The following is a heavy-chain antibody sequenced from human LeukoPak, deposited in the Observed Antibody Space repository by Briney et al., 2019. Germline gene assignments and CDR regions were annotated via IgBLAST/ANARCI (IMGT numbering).Heavy chain of an antibody. D-gene: IGHD3-22*01. J-gene: IGHJ4*02. V-gene: IGHV3-11*01. Sequence: PGGSLRLSCAASGFIFSDHDMDWIRQAPGKGLEWISYISRSGTTKYYADSVKGRFTISRDNADNSLYLQLNGLRAEDTAVYYCAREGRGYYGDFDYWGQGTLVTVSS. CDR1: GFIFSDHD. CDR3: AREGRGYYGDFDY. CDR2: ISRSGTTK.